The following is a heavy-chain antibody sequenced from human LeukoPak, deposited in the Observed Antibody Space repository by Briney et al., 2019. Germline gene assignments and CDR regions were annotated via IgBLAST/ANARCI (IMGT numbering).Heavy chain of an antibody. CDR2: INPKSGGA. CDR3: AKAGGATITIDY. D-gene: IGHD5-24*01. CDR1: VYTFTDYY. V-gene: IGHV1-2*02. J-gene: IGHJ4*02. Sequence: ASVTVSYKPSVYTFTDYYMYWVRQAPGQGREGMGWINPKSGGANYAQKFQGRVTMTRDTSISTAYMEVSSLRSDDTAVYYCAKAGGATITIDYWGQGTLVTVSS.